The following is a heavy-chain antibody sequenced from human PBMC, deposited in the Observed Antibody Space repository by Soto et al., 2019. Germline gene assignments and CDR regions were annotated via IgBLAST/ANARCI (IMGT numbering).Heavy chain of an antibody. V-gene: IGHV4-30-2*02. D-gene: IGHD3-22*01. CDR2: IYHSGST. CDR1: GGSISSGGYS. J-gene: IGHJ4*02. CDR3: AIFDYYDSSVYLDFGPK. Sequence: SETLSLTCAVSGGSISSGGYSWSWIRQPPGKGLEWIGYIYHSGSTYYNPSLKSRVTISVDTSKNQFSLKLSSVTAADTAVYYCAIFDYYDSSVYLDFGPKWGQGTLVTVSS.